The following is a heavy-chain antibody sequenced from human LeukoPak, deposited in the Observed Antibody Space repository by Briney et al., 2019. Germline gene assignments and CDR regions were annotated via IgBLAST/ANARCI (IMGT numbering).Heavy chain of an antibody. J-gene: IGHJ4*02. V-gene: IGHV3-7*03. D-gene: IGHD6-19*01. CDR2: IKQDGSEK. Sequence: GGSLRLSCAASGFTFSSYWMSWVRQAPGKGLEWVANIKQDGSEKYYVDSVKGRFTISRDNAKNSLYLQMNSLRAEDTAVYYCAGEGSSGWYETGDYCGQETLVTVSS. CDR1: GFTFSSYW. CDR3: AGEGSSGWYETGDY.